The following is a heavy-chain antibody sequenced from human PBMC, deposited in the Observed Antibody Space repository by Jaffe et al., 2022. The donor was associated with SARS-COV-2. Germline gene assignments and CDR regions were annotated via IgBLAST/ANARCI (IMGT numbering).Heavy chain of an antibody. CDR2: IIPILGAT. CDR3: ATESSGLEAAAGTHGNS. J-gene: IGHJ4*02. V-gene: IGHV1-69*01. CDR1: GGRFNNHA. Sequence: QVQLVQSGAEVRKPGSSVKVSCKASGGRFNNHAISWVRQAPGQWLEWMGGIIPILGATDYAPKFQGRVTITADDSTGTAYMDLRSLRYEDTAVYYCATESSGLEAAAGTHGNSWGQGTLVTVSS. D-gene: IGHD6-13*01.